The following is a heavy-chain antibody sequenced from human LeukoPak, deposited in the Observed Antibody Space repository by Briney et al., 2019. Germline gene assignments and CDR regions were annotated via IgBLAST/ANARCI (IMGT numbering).Heavy chain of an antibody. D-gene: IGHD2-2*01. V-gene: IGHV4-39*07. CDR1: GGSISSGSYY. Sequence: PSETLSLTCTVSGGSISSGSYYWVWIRQPPGKGLEWIGTIYYSGTTYYNPSLKSRVTISVDTSKNQFSLRLSSVTAADTAVYYCAREVDAAAAYNWFDPWGQGTPVTVSS. J-gene: IGHJ5*02. CDR3: AREVDAAAAYNWFDP. CDR2: IYYSGTT.